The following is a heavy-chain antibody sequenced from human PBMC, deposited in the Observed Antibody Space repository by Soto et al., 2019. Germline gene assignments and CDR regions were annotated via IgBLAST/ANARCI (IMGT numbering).Heavy chain of an antibody. Sequence: QVQLQESGPGLVKPLETVSLTCTVSGGSLIDDYWNWIRQPPGKGLEWIGYVYSSGSTNYNPSLKSRVTMSVDRSKNQFSLKLSSVTAAGTAVYYCARGNDRKSSTFDIWGHWTMVSVSS. CDR3: ARGNDRKSSTFDI. D-gene: IGHD3-22*01. CDR1: GGSLIDDY. V-gene: IGHV4-59*01. J-gene: IGHJ3*02. CDR2: VYSSGST.